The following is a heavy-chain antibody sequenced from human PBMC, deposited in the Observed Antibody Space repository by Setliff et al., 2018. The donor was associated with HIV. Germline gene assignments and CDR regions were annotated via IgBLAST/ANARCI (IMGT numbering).Heavy chain of an antibody. D-gene: IGHD2-15*01. V-gene: IGHV7-4-1*02. CDR2: INTNTGNP. J-gene: IGHJ6*03. Sequence: ASVKVSCKASGYTFTTYAMIWVRQAPGQGLEWMGWINTNTGNPTYAQGFTGRFVFSLDTSVSTAYLQISSLKAEDTAVYYCAREVVVAGVHYYNMDVWGKGTTVTVSS. CDR3: AREVVVAGVHYYNMDV. CDR1: GYTFTTYA.